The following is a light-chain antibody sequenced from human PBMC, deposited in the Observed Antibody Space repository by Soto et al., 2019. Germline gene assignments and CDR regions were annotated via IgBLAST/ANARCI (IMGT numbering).Light chain of an antibody. CDR1: QDIGND. CDR3: QQYGSSPRT. CDR2: AAS. Sequence: IQMTQSPSSLSASVGDRVTITCRPSQDIGNDLGWFQLKPGKAPKRLIYAASRLQSGVPSRFSGSGSGTDFTLTISRLEPEDFAVYYCQQYGSSPRTFGQGTKVDIK. J-gene: IGKJ1*01. V-gene: IGKV1-17*01.